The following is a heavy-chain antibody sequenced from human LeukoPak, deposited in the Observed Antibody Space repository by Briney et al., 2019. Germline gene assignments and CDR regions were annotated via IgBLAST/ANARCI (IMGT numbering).Heavy chain of an antibody. CDR2: IFYSGGT. V-gene: IGHV4-39*07. CDR1: GGSINTPNYY. J-gene: IGHJ3*02. CDR3: AKSNGYGLVGI. D-gene: IGHD3-22*01. Sequence: SETLSLTCTVSGGSINTPNYYWGWIRQTPGKGLEWIGNIFYSGGTYYSPSLTSRVTISLDTSRNQFSLKLNSVTAADTAVYYCAKSNGYGLVGIWGQGTMVTVSS.